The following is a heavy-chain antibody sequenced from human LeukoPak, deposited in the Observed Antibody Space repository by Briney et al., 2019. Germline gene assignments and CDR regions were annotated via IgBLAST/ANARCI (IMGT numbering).Heavy chain of an antibody. D-gene: IGHD6-19*01. V-gene: IGHV3-48*04. J-gene: IGHJ3*02. CDR3: ARDRGGWYRDAFDI. CDR1: GFTFSSYG. CDR2: ISSSGSSG. Sequence: PGGSLRLSCAASGFTFSSYGMSWVRQAPGKGLEWVSYISSSGSSGYYADSVKGRFTISRDNAKNSLYLQMNSLRAEDTAVYYCARDRGGWYRDAFDIWGQGTMVTVSS.